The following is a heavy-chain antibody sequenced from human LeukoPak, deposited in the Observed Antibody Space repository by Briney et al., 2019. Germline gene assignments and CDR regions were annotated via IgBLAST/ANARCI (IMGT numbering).Heavy chain of an antibody. D-gene: IGHD6-19*01. CDR2: IVVGSGNT. Sequence: SVKVSCKASGFTFTSSAVQWVRQARGQRLEWIGWIVVGSGNTNYAQKFQEGVTITRDMSTSTAYMELSSLRSEDTAVYYCAAEGWDLRGALFDYWGQGTLVTVSS. J-gene: IGHJ4*02. CDR3: AAEGWDLRGALFDY. CDR1: GFTFTSSA. V-gene: IGHV1-58*01.